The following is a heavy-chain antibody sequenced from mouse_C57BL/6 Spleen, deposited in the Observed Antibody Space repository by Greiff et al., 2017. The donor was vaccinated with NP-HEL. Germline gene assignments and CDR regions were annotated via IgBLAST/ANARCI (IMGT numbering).Heavy chain of an antibody. CDR2: ISYDGSN. CDR1: GYSITSGYY. J-gene: IGHJ3*01. Sequence: EVKLQESGPGLVKPSQSLSLTCSVTGYSITSGYYWNWIRQFPGNKLEWMGYISYDGSNNYNPSLKNRISITRDTSKNQFFLKLNSVTTEDTATYYCARGEAPFAYWGQGTLVTVSA. V-gene: IGHV3-6*01. CDR3: ARGEAPFAY.